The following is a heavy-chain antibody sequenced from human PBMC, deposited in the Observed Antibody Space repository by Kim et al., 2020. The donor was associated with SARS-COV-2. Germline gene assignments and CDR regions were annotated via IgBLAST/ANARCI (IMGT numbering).Heavy chain of an antibody. D-gene: IGHD3-22*01. Sequence: GGSLRLSCAASGFTFSSYGMHWVRQAPGKGLEWVAVIWYDGSNKYYADSVKGRFTISRDNSKNTLYLQMNSLRAEDTAVYYCAREQTSITMIVVVPGPFDYSGQGTLVTVSS. CDR1: GFTFSSYG. CDR2: IWYDGSNK. V-gene: IGHV3-33*01. CDR3: AREQTSITMIVVVPGPFDY. J-gene: IGHJ4*02.